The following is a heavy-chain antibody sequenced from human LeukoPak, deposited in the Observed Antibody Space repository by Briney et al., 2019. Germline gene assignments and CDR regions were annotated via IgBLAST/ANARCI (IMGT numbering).Heavy chain of an antibody. CDR1: GLTFTDFW. D-gene: IGHD2-2*01. Sequence: GGSLRLSCAASGLTFTDFWMNWIRQPPGRGLEWVANIKPDGSENYYVHSVKGRFAIYRDNAKNEVYLEMNSLRAEDTGVYYCSGRGSSRRPRAYWGQGTLVSVSS. V-gene: IGHV3-7*01. J-gene: IGHJ4*02. CDR3: SGRGSSRRPRAY. CDR2: IKPDGSEN.